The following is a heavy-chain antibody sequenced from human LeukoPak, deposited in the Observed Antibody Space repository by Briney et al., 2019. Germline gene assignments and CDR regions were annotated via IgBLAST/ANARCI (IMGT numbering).Heavy chain of an antibody. J-gene: IGHJ4*02. CDR3: ARDPYYYDSSGDRSD. Sequence: PGSSLRLSCAASGFTFSSYAMHWLRQAPGKGLEWVAVISYDGSNKYYADSVKGRFTISRDNAKNSLYLQMNSLRAEDTAVYYCARDPYYYDSSGDRSDWGQGTLVTVSS. CDR1: GFTFSSYA. CDR2: ISYDGSNK. D-gene: IGHD3-22*01. V-gene: IGHV3-30*04.